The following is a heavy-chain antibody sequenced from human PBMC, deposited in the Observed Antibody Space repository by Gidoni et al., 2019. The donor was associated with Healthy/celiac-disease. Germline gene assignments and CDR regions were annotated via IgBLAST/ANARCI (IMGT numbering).Heavy chain of an antibody. V-gene: IGHV3-9*01. Sequence: EVQLVESGGGLVQPGRSLRLSCAASGFTFDDYATHWVRQAPGKGLEWVSGISWNSGSIGYADSVKDRFTISRDNAKNSLYLQMNSLRAEDTALYYCAMTTVTNAPIDYWGQGTLVTVSS. D-gene: IGHD4-17*01. CDR1: GFTFDDYA. J-gene: IGHJ4*02. CDR2: ISWNSGSI. CDR3: AMTTVTNAPIDY.